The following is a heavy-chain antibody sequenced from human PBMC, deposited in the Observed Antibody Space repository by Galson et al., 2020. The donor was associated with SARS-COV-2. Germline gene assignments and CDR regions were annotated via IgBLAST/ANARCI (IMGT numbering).Heavy chain of an antibody. D-gene: IGHD2-15*01. J-gene: IGHJ6*02. CDR3: ARGLVVAATRYYYYGMDV. Sequence: ASVKVSCKASGYTFTSYGISWVRQAPGQGLEWMGWISAYNGNTNYAQKLQGRVTMTTDTSTSTAYMELRSLRSDDTAVYYCARGLVVAATRYYYYGMDVWGQGTTVTVSS. CDR1: GYTFTSYG. V-gene: IGHV1-18*04. CDR2: ISAYNGNT.